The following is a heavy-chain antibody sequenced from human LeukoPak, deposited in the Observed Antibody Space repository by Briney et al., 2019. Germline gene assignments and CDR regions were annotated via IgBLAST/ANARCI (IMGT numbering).Heavy chain of an antibody. CDR2: VSLRGLT. CDR1: GGSITSTNW. D-gene: IGHD2-8*01. CDR3: SRENGAFSPFGY. J-gene: IGHJ4*02. V-gene: IGHV4-4*02. Sequence: SGTLSLTCGVSGGSITSTNWWSWVRQPPGQGLEWIGEVSLRGLTNYNPSLNSRVIMALDTSKNHLSLNLTSVTAADTAVYYCSRENGAFSPFGYWGQGTLVTVPS.